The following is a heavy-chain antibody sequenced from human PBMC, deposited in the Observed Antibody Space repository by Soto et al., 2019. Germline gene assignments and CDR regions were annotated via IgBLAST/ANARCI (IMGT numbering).Heavy chain of an antibody. CDR1: GFTFSSYA. D-gene: IGHD6-19*01. CDR2: ISYDGSNK. Sequence: GGSLRLSCAASGFTFSSYAMHWVRQAPGKGLEWVAVISYDGSNKYYADSVKGRFTISRDNSKNTLYLQMNSLRAEDTAVYYCARASRQWLANWFDPWGQGTLVTVSS. J-gene: IGHJ5*02. CDR3: ARASRQWLANWFDP. V-gene: IGHV3-30-3*01.